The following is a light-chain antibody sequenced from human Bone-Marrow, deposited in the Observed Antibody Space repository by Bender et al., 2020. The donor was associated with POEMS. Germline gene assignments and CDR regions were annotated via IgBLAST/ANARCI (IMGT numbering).Light chain of an antibody. CDR1: SSDVGAYNY. J-gene: IGLJ3*02. CDR2: DVS. V-gene: IGLV2-14*01. Sequence: QSALTQPASVSGSPGQSIAISCTGTSSDVGAYNYVSWYQQHPGKAPKLLIYDVSNRPSGVSDRFSGSKSGNTASLTISGLQAEDEADYYCCSHTISSTWVFGGGTKLTVL. CDR3: CSHTISSTWV.